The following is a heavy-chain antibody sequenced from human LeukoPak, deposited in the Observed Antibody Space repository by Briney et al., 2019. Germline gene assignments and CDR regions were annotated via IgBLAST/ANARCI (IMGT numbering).Heavy chain of an antibody. CDR2: IKQDGSEK. CDR1: GFTFSSYW. J-gene: IGHJ5*02. V-gene: IGHV3-7*01. CDR3: ARAEYCTNGVCPDGVDWFDP. Sequence: PGGSLRLYCTASGFTFSSYWISWVRQALCLGLEWFANIKQDGSEKYYVDSVKGRFTISRDNAKNSLYLQMNSLRAEDTAVYYCARAEYCTNGVCPDGVDWFDPWGQGTLVTVSS. D-gene: IGHD2-8*01.